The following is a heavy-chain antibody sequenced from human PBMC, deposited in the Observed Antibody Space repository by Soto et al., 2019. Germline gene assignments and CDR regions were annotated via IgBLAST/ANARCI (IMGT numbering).Heavy chain of an antibody. CDR1: GYTFTSYG. CDR3: ARRGYSGYDYYYGMDV. J-gene: IGHJ6*02. CDR2: ISAYNGNT. V-gene: IGHV1-18*01. Sequence: ASVKVSCKASGYTFTSYGISWVRQAPGQGLEWMGWISAYNGNTNYAQKLQGRVTMTTDTSTSTAYMELRSLRSDDTAVYYCARRGYSGYDYYYGMDVWGQGTTVTVSS. D-gene: IGHD5-12*01.